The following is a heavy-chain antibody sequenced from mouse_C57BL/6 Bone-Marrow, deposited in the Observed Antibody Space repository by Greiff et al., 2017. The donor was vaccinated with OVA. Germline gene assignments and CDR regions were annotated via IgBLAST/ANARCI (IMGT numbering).Heavy chain of an antibody. CDR3: ARGGDYYGSSYDYFDY. J-gene: IGHJ2*01. CDR1: GYSFTSYY. Sequence: QVQLQQSGPELVKPGASVKISCKASGYSFTSYYIHWVKQRPGQGLEWIGWIYPGSGNTKYNEKFKSKATLTVDKPSSTAYMQLSSLTSEDSAVYYCARGGDYYGSSYDYFDYWGQGTTLTVSS. V-gene: IGHV1-66*01. D-gene: IGHD1-1*01. CDR2: IYPGSGNT.